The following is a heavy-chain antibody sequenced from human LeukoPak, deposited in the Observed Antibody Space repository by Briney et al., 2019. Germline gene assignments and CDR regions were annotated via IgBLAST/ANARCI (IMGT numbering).Heavy chain of an antibody. D-gene: IGHD1-26*01. J-gene: IGHJ4*02. CDR1: GFTFSSYA. V-gene: IGHV3-23*01. CDR3: AKELDIVGATPFDY. CDR2: ISGSGVNT. Sequence: GGSLRLSCAASGFTFSSYAMSWVRQAPGKGLEWVSGISGSGVNTYYANSVKGRFTISRDNSKNTLYLQMNSLRAEDTAVYYCAKELDIVGATPFDYWGQGTLVTVSS.